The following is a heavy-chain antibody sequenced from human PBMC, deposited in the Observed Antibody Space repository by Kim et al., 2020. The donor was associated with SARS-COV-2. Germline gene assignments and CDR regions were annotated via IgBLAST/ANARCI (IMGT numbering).Heavy chain of an antibody. CDR3: TRPQTSSGYSGYDLRY. J-gene: IGHJ4*02. Sequence: SMKGRFTISRDDSKNTAYLQMNSLKTADTAVYYCTRPQTSSGYSGYDLRYWGQGTLVTVSS. V-gene: IGHV3-73*01. D-gene: IGHD5-12*01.